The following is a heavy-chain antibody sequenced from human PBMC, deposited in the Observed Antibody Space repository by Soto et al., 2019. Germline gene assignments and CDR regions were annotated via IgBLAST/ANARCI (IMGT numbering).Heavy chain of an antibody. D-gene: IGHD3-16*01. V-gene: IGHV4-59*01. Sequence: QVQLQESGPGLVKPSETLSLTCTVSGGSISSYYWAWIRQPPGKGLEWLGYIFHTGVTNYNPSLTSRXXVXVXXSKNQFSLKLSSVTAADTAVYYCARGESAVGYVKYWGQGTLVTVSS. J-gene: IGHJ4*02. CDR3: ARGESAVGYVKY. CDR1: GGSISSYY. CDR2: IFHTGVT.